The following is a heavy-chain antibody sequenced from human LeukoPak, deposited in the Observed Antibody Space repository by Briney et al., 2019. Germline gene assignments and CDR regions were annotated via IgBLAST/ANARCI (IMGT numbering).Heavy chain of an antibody. J-gene: IGHJ4*02. CDR2: INHSGST. D-gene: IGHD1-26*01. CDR3: ARVGATTKGGPPGFDY. V-gene: IGHV4-39*07. Sequence: SETLSLTCTVSGGSISSSSYYWSWIRQPPGKGLEWIGEINHSGSTNYNPSLKSRVTISVDTSKNQFSLKLSSVTAADTAVYYCARVGATTKGGPPGFDYWGQGTLVTVSS. CDR1: GGSISSSSYY.